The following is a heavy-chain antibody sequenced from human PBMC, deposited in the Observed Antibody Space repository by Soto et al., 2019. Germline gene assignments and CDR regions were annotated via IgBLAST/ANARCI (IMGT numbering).Heavy chain of an antibody. CDR3: ARGGMATITFDY. J-gene: IGHJ4*02. Sequence: QVQLQESGPGLVKPSQTLSLTCTVSGGSISSGGYYWSWIRQHPGKGMEWIGYIYYSGSTYYNPSLKSRVTISVDTSKNQFALKLSSVTAADTAVYYCARGGMATITFDYWGQGTLVTVSS. V-gene: IGHV4-31*03. CDR2: IYYSGST. CDR1: GGSISSGGYY. D-gene: IGHD5-12*01.